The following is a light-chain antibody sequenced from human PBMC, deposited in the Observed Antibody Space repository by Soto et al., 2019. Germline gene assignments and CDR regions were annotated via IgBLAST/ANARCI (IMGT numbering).Light chain of an antibody. CDR3: QQLNSYPPT. CDR1: QGISSY. J-gene: IGKJ4*01. V-gene: IGKV1-9*01. Sequence: DIQLTQSPSFLSASVGDRVTITCRASQGISSYLAWYQQKPGKAPKLLIYAASTLQSGVPSRFSGSGSGTEFTLTISSLQPEDFATYYCQQLNSYPPTFGGGNKVELK. CDR2: AAS.